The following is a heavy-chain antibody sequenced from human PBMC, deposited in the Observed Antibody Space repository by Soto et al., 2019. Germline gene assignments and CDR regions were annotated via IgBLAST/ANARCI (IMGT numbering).Heavy chain of an antibody. CDR2: IIPLFGTA. CDR3: ARVYERVAGTGWFDP. CDR1: GGTFSSYA. Sequence: QVQLVQSGAEVKKPGSSVKVSCKASGGTFSSYAISWVRQAPGQGLEWMGGIIPLFGTANYAQKFQGRVTITADESTSTAYMELSSLRSEDTAVYYCARVYERVAGTGWFDPWGQGTLVTVSS. J-gene: IGHJ5*02. V-gene: IGHV1-69*01. D-gene: IGHD6-19*01.